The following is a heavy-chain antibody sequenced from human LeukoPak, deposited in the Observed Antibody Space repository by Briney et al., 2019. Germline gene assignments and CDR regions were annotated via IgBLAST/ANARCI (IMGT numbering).Heavy chain of an antibody. D-gene: IGHD2/OR15-2a*01. CDR2: IYYSGNT. Sequence: PSETLSLTCTVSGGSISSYYWNWIRQPPGKGLEWIGHIYYSGNTNYNPSLKSRVTISVDTSKNQFSLKLNSVTAADTAVYYCARGFSHTGGYFDYWGQGTLATVSS. CDR1: GGSISSYY. V-gene: IGHV4-59*01. J-gene: IGHJ4*02. CDR3: ARGFSHTGGYFDY.